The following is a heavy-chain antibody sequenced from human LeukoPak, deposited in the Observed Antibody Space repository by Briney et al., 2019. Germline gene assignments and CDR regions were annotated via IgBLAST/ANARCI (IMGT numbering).Heavy chain of an antibody. Sequence: ASVKVSCKASGYTFTGYYMHWVRQAPGQGLEWMVWINPNSGGTNYAQKFQGRVTMTRDTSISTAYMELSRLRSDDTAVYYCASAHDYGDYGSYYFDYWGQGTLVTVSS. V-gene: IGHV1-2*02. CDR3: ASAHDYGDYGSYYFDY. J-gene: IGHJ4*02. CDR2: INPNSGGT. CDR1: GYTFTGYY. D-gene: IGHD4-17*01.